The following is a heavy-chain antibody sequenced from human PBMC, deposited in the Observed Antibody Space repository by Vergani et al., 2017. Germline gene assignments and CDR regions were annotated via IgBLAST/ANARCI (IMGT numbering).Heavy chain of an antibody. J-gene: IGHJ4*02. Sequence: EVQLVESGGGLVQPGGSLRLSCAASGFTFRSYWMHWVRQAPGKGLVLVSRINSDGSSTSYADSVKGRFTISRDNAKNTLYLQMNSLRAEDTAVYYCARVGTGTPFDYWGQGTLVTVSS. CDR1: GFTFRSYW. V-gene: IGHV3-74*01. CDR2: INSDGSST. CDR3: ARVGTGTPFDY. D-gene: IGHD1-7*01.